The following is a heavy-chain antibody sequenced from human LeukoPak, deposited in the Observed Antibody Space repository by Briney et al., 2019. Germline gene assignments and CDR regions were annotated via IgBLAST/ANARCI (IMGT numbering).Heavy chain of an antibody. J-gene: IGHJ4*02. D-gene: IGHD6-19*01. CDR1: GFPFSSYA. Sequence: GGSLRLSCAASGFPFSSYAMNWVRQAPGKGLEWVSGISGSGGGTHYADSMKGRFTISRDNSKNTLYMQMNSLRAEDTAIYYCAKGPLIEVAGTTWDYWGQGTLVTVSS. V-gene: IGHV3-23*01. CDR2: ISGSGGGT. CDR3: AKGPLIEVAGTTWDY.